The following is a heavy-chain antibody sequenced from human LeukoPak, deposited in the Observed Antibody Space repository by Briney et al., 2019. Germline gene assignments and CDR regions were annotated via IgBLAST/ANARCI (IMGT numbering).Heavy chain of an antibody. D-gene: IGHD3-22*01. Sequence: TGGSLRLSCAASGFTFSSYAVSWVRQAPGKGLEWVSAISGSGGGTYYADSVKGRFTISRDKSKNTLYLQMNSLRAEDTAVYYCAKGSYYDSSGSFYFDYWGQGTLVTVSS. CDR1: GFTFSSYA. CDR2: ISGSGGGT. V-gene: IGHV3-23*01. CDR3: AKGSYYDSSGSFYFDY. J-gene: IGHJ4*02.